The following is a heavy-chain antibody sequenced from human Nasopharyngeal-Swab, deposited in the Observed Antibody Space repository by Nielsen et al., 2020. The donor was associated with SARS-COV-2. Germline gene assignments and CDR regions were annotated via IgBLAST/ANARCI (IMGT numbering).Heavy chain of an antibody. D-gene: IGHD3-10*01. CDR2: INHSGST. V-gene: IGHV4-34*01. J-gene: IGHJ6*02. CDR3: ARGTLLNYYGSGSHRLDV. Sequence: SETLSLTCAVYGGSFSGYYWSWIRQPPGKGLEWIGEINHSGSTNYNPSLKSRVTISVDTSKNQFSLKLSSVTAADTAVYYCARGTLLNYYGSGSHRLDVWGQGTTVIVSS. CDR1: GGSFSGYY.